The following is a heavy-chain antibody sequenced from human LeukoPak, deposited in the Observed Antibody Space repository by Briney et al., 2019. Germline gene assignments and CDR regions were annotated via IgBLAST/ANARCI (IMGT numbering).Heavy chain of an antibody. Sequence: PGGSLRLSCAASGFTFSSYGMHWVRQAPGKGLEWVAVIWYDGNNKYYADSVKGRFTISRDDSKNTLHLQMNRLRAEGTAVYYCARDLYSDVDTAMVGYWGGGTLVTVSS. CDR3: ARDLYSDVDTAMVGY. CDR2: IWYDGNNK. D-gene: IGHD5-18*01. J-gene: IGHJ4*02. CDR1: GFTFSSYG. V-gene: IGHV3-33*01.